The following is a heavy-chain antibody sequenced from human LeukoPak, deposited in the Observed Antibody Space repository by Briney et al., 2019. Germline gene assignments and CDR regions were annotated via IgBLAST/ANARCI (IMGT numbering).Heavy chain of an antibody. J-gene: IGHJ4*02. CDR3: ARSGVWLRYNDY. Sequence: ASVKVSCKASGYTFTSYDINWVRQATGQGLEWMGWMNPSSGNTGYAQKFQGRVTMTRNTSISTAYMELSSLRSEDTAVYYCARSGVWLRYNDYWGQGTLVTVSS. CDR2: MNPSSGNT. CDR1: GYTFTSYD. V-gene: IGHV1-8*01. D-gene: IGHD5-12*01.